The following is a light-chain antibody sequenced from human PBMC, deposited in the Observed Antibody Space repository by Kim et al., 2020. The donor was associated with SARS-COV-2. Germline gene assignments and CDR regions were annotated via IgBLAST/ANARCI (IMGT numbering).Light chain of an antibody. CDR3: KHYQEVPLT. Sequence: ASVECRVSTTRQASEDGYTYLDWYQQKPGKAPQILIYAVSYRASGVPERFSGSGSGTDFTFKISRVEAEDFGAYYCKHYQEVPLTFGAGTKVDIK. J-gene: IGKJ4*01. V-gene: IGKV1-33*01. CDR1: EDGYTY. CDR2: AVS.